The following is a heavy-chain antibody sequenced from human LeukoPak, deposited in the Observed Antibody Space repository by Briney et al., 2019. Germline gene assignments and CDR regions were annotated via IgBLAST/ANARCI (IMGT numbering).Heavy chain of an antibody. CDR1: GFTFSNYA. D-gene: IGHD5-18*01. Sequence: GGSLRLSCAASGFTFSNYAMSCVRQAPGKGLEWVSAINSGGGTYYADSVKGRFTISRDNSKNTLYPQMNSLRAEDTAVYYCAHSRNIYAAMVPRGQGTLVTVSS. CDR2: INSGGGT. V-gene: IGHV3-23*01. CDR3: AHSRNIYAAMVP. J-gene: IGHJ5*02.